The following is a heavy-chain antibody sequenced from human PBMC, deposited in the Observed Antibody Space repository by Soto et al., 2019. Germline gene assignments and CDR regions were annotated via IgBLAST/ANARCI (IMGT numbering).Heavy chain of an antibody. CDR1: GFTFSSRW. D-gene: IGHD6-13*01. CDR3: ATHDGPAAAGLVLDF. CDR2: IKQDENGK. V-gene: IGHV3-7*02. Sequence: EVQLVESGGVLVQPGGSLRLSCEASGFTFSSRWMTWVRQGPGKGLEWVANIKQDENGKDYVDSVKGRFTISRDNAKNSLYLQRNSLRAEDTALYYCATHDGPAAAGLVLDFWGQGTLVTVSS. J-gene: IGHJ4*02.